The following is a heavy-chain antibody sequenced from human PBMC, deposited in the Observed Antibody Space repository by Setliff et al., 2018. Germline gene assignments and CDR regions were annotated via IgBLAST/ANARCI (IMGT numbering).Heavy chain of an antibody. D-gene: IGHD3-3*01. Sequence: SETLSLTCNVSGGSISSRTYYWSWIRQPAGKGLEWIGHIYTSWSTNYNPSLKSRVTMSVDTTKNQFSLKLTSVTAADTAVYYCARVSGFLYVDVWGKGATVTVSS. J-gene: IGHJ6*03. CDR3: ARVSGFLYVDV. CDR2: IYTSWST. CDR1: GGSISSRTYY. V-gene: IGHV4-61*09.